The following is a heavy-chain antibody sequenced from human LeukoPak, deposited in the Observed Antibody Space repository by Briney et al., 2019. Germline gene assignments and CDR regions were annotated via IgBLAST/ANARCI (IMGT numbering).Heavy chain of an antibody. Sequence: ASVKVSCKASGYTFTGYYMHWVRQAPGQGLEWMEWINPNSGGTNYAQKFQGRVTMTRDTSISTAYMELSRLRSDDTAVYYCARARKLLWFRELGPNWFDPWGQGTLVTVSS. CDR3: ARARKLLWFRELGPNWFDP. D-gene: IGHD3-10*01. J-gene: IGHJ5*02. CDR2: INPNSGGT. CDR1: GYTFTGYY. V-gene: IGHV1-2*02.